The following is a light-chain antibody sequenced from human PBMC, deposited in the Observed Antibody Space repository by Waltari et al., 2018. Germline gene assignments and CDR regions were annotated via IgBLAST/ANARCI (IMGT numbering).Light chain of an antibody. J-gene: IGLJ3*02. CDR2: DVS. CDR1: SSDVGINSF. V-gene: IGLV2-14*03. CDR3: SSYTSNSAV. Sequence: QSALTQPASVSGSPGQSITVSCTGISSDVGINSFVSWYQHHPGKAPKVVVYDVSYRPAGVSGRFSGSKSGNTASLTISGLQAEDEADYYCSSYTSNSAVFGGGTKVTVL.